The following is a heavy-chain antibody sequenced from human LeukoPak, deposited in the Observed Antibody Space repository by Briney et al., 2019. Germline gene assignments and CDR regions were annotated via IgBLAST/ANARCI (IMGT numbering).Heavy chain of an antibody. CDR3: ARVPGGGYYYDDWALDY. CDR1: GGTFSSYA. Sequence: GASVKVSCKASGGTFSSYAISWVRQAPGQGLEWMGWISAYNGNTNYAQKLQGRVTMTTDTSTSTAYMELRSLRSDDTAVYYCARVPGGGYYYDDWALDYWGQGTLVTVSS. J-gene: IGHJ4*02. CDR2: ISAYNGNT. V-gene: IGHV1-18*01. D-gene: IGHD3-22*01.